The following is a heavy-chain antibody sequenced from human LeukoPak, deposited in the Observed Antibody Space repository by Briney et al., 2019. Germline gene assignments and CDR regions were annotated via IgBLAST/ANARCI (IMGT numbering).Heavy chain of an antibody. CDR3: AKSRVRQSVIGKYSSSPFDY. J-gene: IGHJ4*02. CDR2: ISYDGSNK. CDR1: GFTFSSYA. Sequence: GRSLRLSCAASGFTFSSYAMHWVRQAPGKGLEWVAVISYDGSNKYYADSVKGRFTISRDNSKNTLYLQMNSLRAEDTAVYYCAKSRVRQSVIGKYSSSPFDYWGQGTLVTVSS. D-gene: IGHD6-13*01. V-gene: IGHV3-30-3*02.